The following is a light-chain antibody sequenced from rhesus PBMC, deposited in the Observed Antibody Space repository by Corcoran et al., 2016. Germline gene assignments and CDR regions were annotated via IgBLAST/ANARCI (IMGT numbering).Light chain of an antibody. CDR1: QGISSW. CDR3: QQYNSAPRT. CDR2: KAS. Sequence: DIQMTQSPSSLSASVGDRVTITCRASQGISSWLAWYQQKPGKAPKLLIYKASSLQSGVPSRVSGSGSGTDFTLTINSLQPEDFATYWCQQYNSAPRTFGQGTKVEIK. V-gene: IGKV1-21*01. J-gene: IGKJ1*01.